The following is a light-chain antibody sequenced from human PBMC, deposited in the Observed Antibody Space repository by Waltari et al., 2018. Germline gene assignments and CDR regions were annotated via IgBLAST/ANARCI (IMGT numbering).Light chain of an antibody. Sequence: QTVVTQEPSLSVSPGGTVTLTCALSSGSLSTTSYATWYQQTPGQAPRTLVYNANARSSGVPDRFSGSILGNTAALSITGAQADDESDYDCALDMGSGIWVFGGGTRLTVL. J-gene: IGLJ3*02. CDR3: ALDMGSGIWV. CDR2: NAN. V-gene: IGLV8-61*01. CDR1: SGSLSTTSY.